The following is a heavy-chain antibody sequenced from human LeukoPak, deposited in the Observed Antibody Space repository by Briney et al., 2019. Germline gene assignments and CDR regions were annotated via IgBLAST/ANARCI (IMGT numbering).Heavy chain of an antibody. CDR3: ATSRETASDYGMDV. Sequence: GGSLRLSCAAPGFTFSSYGMHWVRQAPGKGLEWVAVISYDGSNKYYADSVKGRFTISRDNSKNTLYLQMNSLRAEDTAVYYCATSRETASDYGMDVWGQGTTVTVSS. CDR2: ISYDGSNK. D-gene: IGHD5-18*01. J-gene: IGHJ6*02. V-gene: IGHV3-30*03. CDR1: GFTFSSYG.